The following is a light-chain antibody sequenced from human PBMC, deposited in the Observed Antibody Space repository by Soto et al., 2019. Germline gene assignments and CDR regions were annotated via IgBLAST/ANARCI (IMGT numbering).Light chain of an antibody. CDR2: KAS. CDR1: QSISSW. J-gene: IGKJ1*01. CDR3: QQYNDNWT. Sequence: DIQMTQSPSTLSASVGDRVTITCRASQSISSWLAWYQQKPGKAPKLLIYKASSLESGVPSRFSGIGSGTEFTLAISSLQPDDSATYYCQQYNDNWTFGQGT. V-gene: IGKV1-5*03.